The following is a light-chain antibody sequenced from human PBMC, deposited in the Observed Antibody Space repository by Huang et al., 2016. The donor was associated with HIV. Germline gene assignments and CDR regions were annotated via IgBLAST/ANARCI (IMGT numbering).Light chain of an antibody. CDR2: GAS. CDR3: QQYNDWPPIT. J-gene: IGKJ5*01. CDR1: HSVATN. V-gene: IGKV3-15*01. Sequence: DIVMTQSPVTLSLSPGEGATLSCEASHSVATNVAWFQQKPGQAPRLLIYGASTRATGTPVSFRGSGSGTDFSLSITSLHRDDFGVYYCQQYNDWPPITFGQGTRL.